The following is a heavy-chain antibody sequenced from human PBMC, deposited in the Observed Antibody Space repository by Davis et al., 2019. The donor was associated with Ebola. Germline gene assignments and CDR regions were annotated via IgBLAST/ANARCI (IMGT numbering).Heavy chain of an antibody. CDR3: ARRGRGSSTNYYYGMDV. V-gene: IGHV4-61*01. CDR2: IYYSGST. Sequence: SETLSLTCTVSGGSVSSGSYYWSWIRQPPGKGLEWIGYIYYSGSTNYNPSLKSRVIISVDTSKNQFPLKLSSVTAADTAVYYCARRGRGSSTNYYYGMDVWGQGTTVTVSS. D-gene: IGHD2-2*01. J-gene: IGHJ6*02. CDR1: GGSVSSGSYY.